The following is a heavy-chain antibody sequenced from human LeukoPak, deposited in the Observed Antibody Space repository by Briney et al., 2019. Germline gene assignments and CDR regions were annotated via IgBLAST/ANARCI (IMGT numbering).Heavy chain of an antibody. Sequence: GGSLRLSCVASGFTFSDYYMSWIRQAPGKGLEWVSYISSSGRTIYYADSVKGRFTISRDNAKNSLYLQMNNLRAEDTAVYYCARAGSGWYHYYYYMDVWGKGTTVTISS. J-gene: IGHJ6*03. D-gene: IGHD6-19*01. CDR3: ARAGSGWYHYYYYMDV. CDR1: GFTFSDYY. V-gene: IGHV3-11*01. CDR2: ISSSGRTI.